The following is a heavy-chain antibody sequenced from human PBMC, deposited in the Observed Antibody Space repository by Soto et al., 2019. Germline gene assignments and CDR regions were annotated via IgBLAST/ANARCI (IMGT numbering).Heavy chain of an antibody. CDR2: IYYSGST. CDR1: GGSITGSF. D-gene: IGHD6-13*01. J-gene: IGHJ4*02. Sequence: SETLSLTCIVSGGSITGSFWTWIRQPPGKGLEWIGYIYYSGSTNYNPSLKSRVIISVDTSKNQFSLKLRSVTAADTAVYYCARGVPGYSSSWYAYWGQGTLVTVSS. V-gene: IGHV4-59*12. CDR3: ARGVPGYSSSWYAY.